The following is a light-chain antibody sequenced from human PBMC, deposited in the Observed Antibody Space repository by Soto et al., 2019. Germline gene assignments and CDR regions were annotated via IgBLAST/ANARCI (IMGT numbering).Light chain of an antibody. Sequence: QSVLTQPPSASGSPGQSVTISCTGTSSNVGGYNYVSWYPQHPGKAPKLMIYEVSKRPSGVPDRFSGSKSGNTASLTVSGLHAEDEADYYCSSYAGSNNFGVVFGGGTKLTVL. CDR3: SSYAGSNNFGVV. CDR1: SSNVGGYNY. CDR2: EVS. J-gene: IGLJ2*01. V-gene: IGLV2-8*01.